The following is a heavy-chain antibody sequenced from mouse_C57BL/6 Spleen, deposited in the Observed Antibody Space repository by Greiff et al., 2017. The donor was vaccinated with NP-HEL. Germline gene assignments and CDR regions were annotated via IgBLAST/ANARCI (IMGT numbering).Heavy chain of an antibody. J-gene: IGHJ4*01. D-gene: IGHD3-1*01. Sequence: QVQLQQPGPELVKPGASVKMSCKASGYTFTNYWITWVKQRNGQGLEWIGDIYPGGGSTNYNEKFKSKATVTVDTSSSTAYMQLSSLTSEDSAVYYCARVGARDDDMDDWGQGTSVTVSS. CDR3: ARVGARDDDMDD. V-gene: IGHV1-55*01. CDR1: GYTFTNYW. CDR2: IYPGGGST.